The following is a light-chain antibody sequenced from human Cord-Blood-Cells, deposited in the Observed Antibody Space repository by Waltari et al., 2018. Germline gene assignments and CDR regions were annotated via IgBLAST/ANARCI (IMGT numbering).Light chain of an antibody. CDR2: DVS. J-gene: IGLJ3*02. Sequence: QSALTQPASVPGSPGQPITISCPGTSSDVGGYNYVSWYQQHPGKAPKLMIYDVSKRPSGVSNRFSGSKSGNTASLTISGLQAEDEADYYCSSYTSSSTWVFGGGTKLTVL. CDR1: SSDVGGYNY. CDR3: SSYTSSSTWV. V-gene: IGLV2-14*01.